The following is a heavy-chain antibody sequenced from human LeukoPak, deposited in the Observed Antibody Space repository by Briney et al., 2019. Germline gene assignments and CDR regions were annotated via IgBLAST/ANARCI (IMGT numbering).Heavy chain of an antibody. CDR2: IYYSGST. CDR1: GGSISSSSYY. CDR3: ARNSVPTRIVGATRYFDY. V-gene: IGHV4-39*01. D-gene: IGHD1-26*01. J-gene: IGHJ4*02. Sequence: SETLSLTCTVSGGSISSSSYYWRWIRQPPGKGLEWIGSIYYSGSTYYNPSLKSRVTISVDTSKNQFSLKLSSVTAADTAVYYCARNSVPTRIVGATRYFDYWGQGTLVTVSS.